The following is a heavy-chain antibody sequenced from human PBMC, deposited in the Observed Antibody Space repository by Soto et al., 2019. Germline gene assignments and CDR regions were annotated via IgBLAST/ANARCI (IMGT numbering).Heavy chain of an antibody. J-gene: IGHJ5*02. D-gene: IGHD3-22*01. V-gene: IGHV1-2*02. CDR2: INPNSGGT. Sequence: AAVQVPCKASGYTFTGYYMHLVRQAPGPGLEWMGWINPNSGGTNYAQKFQGRVTMTRDTSISTAYMELSRLRSDDTAVYYCARAGGYYDISGYYQNWFDPWGQGTLVTVSS. CDR3: ARAGGYYDISGYYQNWFDP. CDR1: GYTFTGYY.